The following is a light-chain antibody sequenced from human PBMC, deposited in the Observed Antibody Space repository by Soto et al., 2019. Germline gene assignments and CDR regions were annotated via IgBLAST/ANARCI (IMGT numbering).Light chain of an antibody. CDR2: RNN. V-gene: IGLV1-47*01. Sequence: QSVLTQPPSASGTPGQRVTISCSGSSSNIGSNYEYWYQQLPGTAPKLLIYRNNQRPSGVPGRFSGSKSGTSASLAISGLRSEDEADYYCAACDDSRSAVVFGGGTKLTVL. CDR1: SSNIGSNY. CDR3: AACDDSRSAVV. J-gene: IGLJ2*01.